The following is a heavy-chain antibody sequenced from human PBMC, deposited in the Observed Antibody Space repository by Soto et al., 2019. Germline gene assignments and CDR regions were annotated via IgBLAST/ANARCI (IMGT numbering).Heavy chain of an antibody. Sequence: SETLSLTCTFSGGSISSYYWSWIRQPPGKGLEWIGYIYYSGSTNYNPSLKSRVTISVDTSKNQFSLKLSSVTAADTAVYYCARVFGFGGMEGWGQGTTVTVSS. D-gene: IGHD3-10*01. CDR1: GGSISSYY. J-gene: IGHJ6*02. CDR2: IYYSGST. CDR3: ARVFGFGGMEG. V-gene: IGHV4-59*12.